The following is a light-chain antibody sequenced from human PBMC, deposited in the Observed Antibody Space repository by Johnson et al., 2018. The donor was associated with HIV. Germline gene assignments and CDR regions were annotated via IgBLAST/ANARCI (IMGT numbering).Light chain of an antibody. CDR3: GTWDSSLSRGG. V-gene: IGLV1-51*01. J-gene: IGLJ1*01. Sequence: QAVLTQPPSVSAAPGQKVTISCSGSSSNIGNNYVSWYQQLPGTAPKLLIYDNNKRPSGIPDRFSGSKSGTSATLGITGLKTGDEADYYCGTWDSSLSRGGFGTGTKVTVL. CDR2: DNN. CDR1: SSNIGNNY.